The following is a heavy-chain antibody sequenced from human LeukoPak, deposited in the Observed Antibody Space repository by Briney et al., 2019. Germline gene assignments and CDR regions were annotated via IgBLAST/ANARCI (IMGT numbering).Heavy chain of an antibody. D-gene: IGHD5-18*01. CDR1: GYTFTGYY. CDR3: ARDPYSNYFDY. J-gene: IGHJ4*02. CDR2: INPNNGGT. Sequence: ASVKVSCKASGYTFTGYYMHWVRQAPGQGLEWMGWINPNNGGTNYAQKLQGRVTMTRDTSISTAYMELNRLRSDDTAVYYCARDPYSNYFDYWGQGTLVTVSS. V-gene: IGHV1-2*02.